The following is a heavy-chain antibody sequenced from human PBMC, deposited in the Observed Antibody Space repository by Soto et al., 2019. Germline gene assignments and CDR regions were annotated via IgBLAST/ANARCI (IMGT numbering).Heavy chain of an antibody. V-gene: IGHV3-23*01. D-gene: IGHD4-4*01. Sequence: GGSLRLSCAASGFTFSSYAMSWVRQAPGKGLEWGSAISGSGGSTYYAASVKGRFTISRDNSKNTLYLQMNSLRAEDTAVYYCAPVTTSNYYYYGMDVWGQGTTVTVSS. CDR2: ISGSGGST. J-gene: IGHJ6*02. CDR1: GFTFSSYA. CDR3: APVTTSNYYYYGMDV.